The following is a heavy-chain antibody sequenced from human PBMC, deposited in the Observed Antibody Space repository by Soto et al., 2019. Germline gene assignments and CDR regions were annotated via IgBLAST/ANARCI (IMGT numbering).Heavy chain of an antibody. Sequence: SETLSLTCTVSGGSISSYYWSWIRQPPGKGLEWIGYIYYSGSTNYNPSLKSRVTISVDTSKNQFSLKLSSVTAADTAVYYCASGKNYDILTGYYTQPHYYYMDVWGKGTTVTVSS. CDR2: IYYSGST. CDR3: ASGKNYDILTGYYTQPHYYYMDV. J-gene: IGHJ6*03. CDR1: GGSISSYY. V-gene: IGHV4-59*01. D-gene: IGHD3-9*01.